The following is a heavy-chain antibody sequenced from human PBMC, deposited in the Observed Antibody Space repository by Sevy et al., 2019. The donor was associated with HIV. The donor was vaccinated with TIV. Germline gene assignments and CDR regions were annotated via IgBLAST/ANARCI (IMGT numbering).Heavy chain of an antibody. CDR2: IAYDEINK. CDR3: AGGGWDHFGVEIFFYGMDV. D-gene: IGHD3-3*01. Sequence: GGSLRLSCAASGFTFSSYTMHWVRQAPGKGLEWVAVIAYDEINKYYTDSVKDRFTISRDYSKNTLYLQMDSLGADDMAVYYCAGGGWDHFGVEIFFYGMDVWGQGTTVTVSS. V-gene: IGHV3-30-3*01. CDR1: GFTFSSYT. J-gene: IGHJ6*02.